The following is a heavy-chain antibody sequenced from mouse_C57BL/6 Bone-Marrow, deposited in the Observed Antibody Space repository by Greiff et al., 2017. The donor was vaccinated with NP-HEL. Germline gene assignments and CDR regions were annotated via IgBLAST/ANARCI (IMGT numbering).Heavy chain of an antibody. CDR1: GFSLSTFGMG. Sequence: QVTLKVSGPGILQPSQTLSLTCSFSGFSLSTFGMGVGWIRQPSGKGLKWLAHTWWDDDKYYKQALKSRLTISKDTSKNQVLLKMANVDTADTATYDYARIRGGYYYAMDYWGQGTSVTVSS. J-gene: IGHJ4*01. V-gene: IGHV8-8*01. CDR3: ARIRGGYYYAMDY. D-gene: IGHD2-2*01. CDR2: TWWDDDK.